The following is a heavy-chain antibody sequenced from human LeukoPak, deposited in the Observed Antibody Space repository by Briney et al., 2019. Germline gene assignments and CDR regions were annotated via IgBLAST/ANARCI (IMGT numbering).Heavy chain of an antibody. CDR2: IYYSGST. CDR1: GGSISSYY. D-gene: IGHD3-22*01. Sequence: PSETLSLTCTVSGGSISSYYWSWIRQPPGKGLEWIGYIYYSGSTNYNPSLKSRVTISVDTSKNQFSLKLSSVTAADTAVYYCARDGYYYDSSGSWFDPWGQGTLVTVSS. V-gene: IGHV4-59*01. J-gene: IGHJ5*02. CDR3: ARDGYYYDSSGSWFDP.